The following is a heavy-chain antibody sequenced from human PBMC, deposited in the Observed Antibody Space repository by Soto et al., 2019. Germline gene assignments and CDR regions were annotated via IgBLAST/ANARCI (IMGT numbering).Heavy chain of an antibody. CDR1: GFTFSSYE. D-gene: IGHD3-22*01. J-gene: IGHJ4*02. CDR2: ISSSGSTI. Sequence: GSLRLSCAASGFTFSSYEMNWVRQAPGKGLEWISYISSSGSTIYYADSVKGRFTISRDNAKNSLYLQMNSLRAEDTAVYYCARDRDYYDSSGYCDYWGQGTLVTVSS. V-gene: IGHV3-48*03. CDR3: ARDRDYYDSSGYCDY.